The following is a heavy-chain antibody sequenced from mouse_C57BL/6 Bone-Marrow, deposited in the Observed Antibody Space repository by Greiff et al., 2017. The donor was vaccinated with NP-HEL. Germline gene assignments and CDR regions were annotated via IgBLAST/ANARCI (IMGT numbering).Heavy chain of an antibody. CDR1: GYTFTSYW. V-gene: IGHV1-55*01. Sequence: QVQLQQPGAELVKPGASVKLSCKASGYTFTSYWITWVKRRPGQGLEWIGDIYPGSGSTNYNEKFKSKATLTVDTSSSTAYMQLSSLTSEDSAVYYCARSSGYYGSSYGYFDVWGTGTTVTVSS. CDR2: IYPGSGST. D-gene: IGHD1-1*01. CDR3: ARSSGYYGSSYGYFDV. J-gene: IGHJ1*03.